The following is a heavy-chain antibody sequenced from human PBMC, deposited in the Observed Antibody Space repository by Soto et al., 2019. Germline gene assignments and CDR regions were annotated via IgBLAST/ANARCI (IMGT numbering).Heavy chain of an antibody. D-gene: IGHD1-1*01. Sequence: ASVKVSCKASGYTFTGYYMHWVRQAPGQGLEWMGWINPNSDATNYAQKFQGRVTITADKSTVSLHMNSLRAEDTALYYCAKDRPRRTSGYFFDYWGQGTPVTVSS. J-gene: IGHJ4*02. V-gene: IGHV1-2*02. CDR3: AKDRPRRTSGYFFDY. CDR2: INPNSDAT. CDR1: GYTFTGYY.